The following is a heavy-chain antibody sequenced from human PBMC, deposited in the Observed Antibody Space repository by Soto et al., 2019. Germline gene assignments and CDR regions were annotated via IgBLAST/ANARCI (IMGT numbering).Heavy chain of an antibody. CDR3: ARHDYGDYEFDC. CDR1: GGSISSSSYY. CDR2: IYESGST. J-gene: IGHJ4*02. Sequence: QLQLQESGPGLVKPSETLSLTCTVSGGSISSSSYYWGWIRQPPGRGLEWIGSIYESGSTYYNPSLRSRVTISVDTSKNQFSLKLSSVNAADTAVYYCARHDYGDYEFDCWGQGTLVTVSS. D-gene: IGHD4-17*01. V-gene: IGHV4-39*01.